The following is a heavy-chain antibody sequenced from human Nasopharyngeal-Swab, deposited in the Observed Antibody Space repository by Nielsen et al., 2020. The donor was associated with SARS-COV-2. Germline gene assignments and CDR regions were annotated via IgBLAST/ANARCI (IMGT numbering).Heavy chain of an antibody. D-gene: IGHD5-18*01. V-gene: IGHV4-30-4*01. CDR2: IYYSGST. J-gene: IGHJ4*02. CDR3: AGARVDTAMVSFDY. Sequence: SETLSLTCTLSGGSISSGDYYWSWIRQPPGKGLEWIGYIYYSGSTYYNPSLKSRVTQSVDTSKNQFSLKLSSVTAADTAVYYCAGARVDTAMVSFDYWGQGTLVTVSS. CDR1: GGSISSGDYY.